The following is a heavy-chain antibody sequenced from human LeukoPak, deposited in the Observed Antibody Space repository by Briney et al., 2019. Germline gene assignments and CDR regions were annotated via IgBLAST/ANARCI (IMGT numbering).Heavy chain of an antibody. V-gene: IGHV3-7*01. CDR3: ARDGVAAGIYFDC. CDR1: GFRFSSHW. CDR2: IHQDGSEK. D-gene: IGHD3-16*01. Sequence: AGSLRLSCAASGFRFSSHWMSWVRQAPGKGLEWVANIHQDGSEKYYVDSVKGRFTISRDKGAKSPYLQMNTLRAADTAVYYCARDGVAAGIYFDCWGQGNLVTVSS. J-gene: IGHJ4*02.